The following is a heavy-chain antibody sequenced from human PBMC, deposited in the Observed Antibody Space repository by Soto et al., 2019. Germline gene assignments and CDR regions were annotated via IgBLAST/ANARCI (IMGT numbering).Heavy chain of an antibody. Sequence: ASVKVSCKASGGTFSSYAISWVRQAPGQGLEWMGGIIPIFGTANYAQKFQGRVTITADKSTSTAYMELSSLRSEDTAVYYCASGSRGVQYNWFDPRGKGTLVTVSS. CDR1: GGTFSSYA. V-gene: IGHV1-69*06. CDR3: ASGSRGVQYNWFDP. D-gene: IGHD3-10*01. J-gene: IGHJ5*02. CDR2: IIPIFGTA.